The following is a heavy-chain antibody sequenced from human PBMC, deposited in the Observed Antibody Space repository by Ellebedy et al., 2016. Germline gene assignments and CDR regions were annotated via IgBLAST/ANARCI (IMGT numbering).Heavy chain of an antibody. CDR3: AAARLLRGATGFFDA. V-gene: IGHV3-11*03. J-gene: IGHJ4*02. Sequence: GESLKISXEASGFAFSDHFMTWIRQAPGKGLEWVSDLSEVSSWIRYADSVKGRFTISRDNAKNSLYLQMTSLRVDDTAVYFCAAARLLRGATGFFDAWGPGTLVTVSS. D-gene: IGHD1-26*01. CDR1: GFAFSDHF. CDR2: LSEVSSWI.